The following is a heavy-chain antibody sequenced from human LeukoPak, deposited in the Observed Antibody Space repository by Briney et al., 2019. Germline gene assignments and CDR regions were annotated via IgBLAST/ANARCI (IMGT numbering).Heavy chain of an antibody. D-gene: IGHD3-16*01. V-gene: IGHV1-2*02. CDR2: INIDNGDT. J-gene: IGHJ5*02. Sequence: ASVKVSCKASGYFFTGYHVHWVRQAPGQGLEWMGRINIDNGDTNSAQKFQDRITMARDTSISTAYMELTWLTSDDTAVYYCAGLGSIMQERIDPWGQGTPVTVSS. CDR3: AGLGSIMQERIDP. CDR1: GYFFTGYH.